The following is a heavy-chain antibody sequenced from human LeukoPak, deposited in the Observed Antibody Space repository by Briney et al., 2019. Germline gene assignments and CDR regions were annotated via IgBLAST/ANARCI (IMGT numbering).Heavy chain of an antibody. D-gene: IGHD3-22*01. Sequence: GGSLRLSCAASGFTFSSYARSWVRQAPGKGLEWVSGISGSGDNTYYADSVKGRFTISRDNSKNTLYVQVNSLGTEDTAAYYCAKGSYYDSSGSFYFDYWGQGTLVTDSS. CDR1: GFTFSSYA. V-gene: IGHV3-23*01. J-gene: IGHJ4*02. CDR3: AKGSYYDSSGSFYFDY. CDR2: ISGSGDNT.